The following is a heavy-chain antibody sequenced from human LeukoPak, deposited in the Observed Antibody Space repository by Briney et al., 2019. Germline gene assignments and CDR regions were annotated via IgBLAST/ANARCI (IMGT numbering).Heavy chain of an antibody. J-gene: IGHJ4*02. CDR3: TRDSSHYYDSSGLDY. D-gene: IGHD3-22*01. V-gene: IGHV3-49*04. CDR1: EFTFGDYA. CDR2: IRSKAYGGTT. Sequence: GGSLRLSCTASEFTFGDYAMSWVRQAPGKGLEWVGFIRSKAYGGTTEYAASVKGRFTISRDDSKSIAYLQMNSLKTEDTAVYYCTRDSSHYYDSSGLDYWGQGTLVTVSS.